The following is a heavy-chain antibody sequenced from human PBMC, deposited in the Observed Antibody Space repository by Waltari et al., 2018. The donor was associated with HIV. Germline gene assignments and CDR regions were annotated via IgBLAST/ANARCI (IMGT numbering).Heavy chain of an antibody. Sequence: QVELQQWGTGLLKPSETLSLTCAVYGESFSDYHREPYRSFNAYCWNWFRQPPGKALEWIGEISRGGSTNDNPSLKRPISLSRDTSKKQFSLKLPSVTAADTAVYYCARGVGPDHIWANYPDFWGQGSLVVVSP. J-gene: IGHJ4*02. CDR1: GESFSDYHREPYRSFNAYC. D-gene: IGHD3-16*01. V-gene: IGHV4-34*01. CDR3: ARGVGPDHIWANYPDF. CDR2: ISRGGST.